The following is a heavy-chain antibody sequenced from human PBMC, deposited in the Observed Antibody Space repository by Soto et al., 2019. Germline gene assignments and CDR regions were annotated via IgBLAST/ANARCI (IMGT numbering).Heavy chain of an antibody. J-gene: IGHJ4*02. Sequence: VASVKVSCKVSGYTLTELSMHWVRQAPGKGLEWMGGFDPEDGETIYAQKFQGRVTMTEDTSTDTAYMELSSLRSEDTAVYYCATSPPLRSYYDSSGLAVWGQGTLVTVSS. V-gene: IGHV1-24*01. D-gene: IGHD3-22*01. CDR3: ATSPPLRSYYDSSGLAV. CDR1: GYTLTELS. CDR2: FDPEDGET.